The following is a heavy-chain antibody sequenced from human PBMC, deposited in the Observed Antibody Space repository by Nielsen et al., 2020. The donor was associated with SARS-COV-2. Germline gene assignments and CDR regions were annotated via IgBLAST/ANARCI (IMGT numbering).Heavy chain of an antibody. CDR2: IYTSGST. D-gene: IGHD2-2*01. CDR3: ARDCSSTSCEGLYYYYGMDV. V-gene: IGHV4-4*07. Sequence: SETLSLTCTVSGGSISSYYWSWIRQPAGKGLEWIGRIYTSGSTNYNPPLKSRVTMSVDTSKNQFSLKLSSVTAADTAVYYCARDCSSTSCEGLYYYYGMDVWGQGTTVTVSS. CDR1: GGSISSYY. J-gene: IGHJ6*02.